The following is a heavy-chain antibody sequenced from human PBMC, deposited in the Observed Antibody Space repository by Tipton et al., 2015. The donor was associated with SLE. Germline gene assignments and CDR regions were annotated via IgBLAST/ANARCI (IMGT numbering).Heavy chain of an antibody. CDR3: ARLIGAFDI. V-gene: IGHV4-59*08. D-gene: IGHD3-10*01. Sequence: TLSLTCTVSGGSISSYYWSWIRQPPGKGLEWIGYIYYSGSTNYNPSLKSRVPISVDTSKNQFSLKLSPVTAADTAVYYCARLIGAFDIWGQGTMVTVSS. J-gene: IGHJ3*02. CDR1: GGSISSYY. CDR2: IYYSGST.